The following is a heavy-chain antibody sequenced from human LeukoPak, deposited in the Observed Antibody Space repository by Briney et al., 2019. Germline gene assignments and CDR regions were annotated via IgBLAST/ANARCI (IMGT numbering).Heavy chain of an antibody. CDR1: GGSISSGSYY. Sequence: SETLSLTCTVSGGSISSGSYYWSWIRQPAGKGLEWIGRIYTSGSTNYNPSLKSRVTISVDTSKNQFSLKLSSVTAADTAVYYCARDYYGSGNWFDPWGRGTLVTVSS. J-gene: IGHJ5*02. D-gene: IGHD3-10*01. CDR2: IYTSGST. CDR3: ARDYYGSGNWFDP. V-gene: IGHV4-61*02.